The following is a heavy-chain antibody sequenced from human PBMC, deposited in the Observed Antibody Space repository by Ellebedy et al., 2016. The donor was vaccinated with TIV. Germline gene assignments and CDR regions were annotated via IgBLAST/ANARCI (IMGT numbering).Heavy chain of an antibody. Sequence: ASVKVSCKASGYFFTNHYLHWVRQAPGQGLEWMGIVNLNDGSTSYAQKFQERVTMARDTSTSTIYMELNNLISDDTAIYYCAREGFSISFLDYWGPGTEVTVSS. J-gene: IGHJ4*02. CDR3: AREGFSISFLDY. CDR2: VNLNDGST. V-gene: IGHV1-46*01. CDR1: GYFFTNHY.